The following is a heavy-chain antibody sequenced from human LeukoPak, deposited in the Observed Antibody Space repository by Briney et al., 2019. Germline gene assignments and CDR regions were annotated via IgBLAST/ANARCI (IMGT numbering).Heavy chain of an antibody. Sequence: SETLSLTCTVSGGSISRYYWSWIRKPPGKGLEWIGYIYYSGSTNYNPSLKSRVTISVDTSKNQFSLNLSSVTAADTAVYYCARTKYYYDNTDVWGQGTTVTVSS. D-gene: IGHD3-22*01. CDR3: ARTKYYYDNTDV. CDR2: IYYSGST. V-gene: IGHV4-59*01. J-gene: IGHJ6*02. CDR1: GGSISRYY.